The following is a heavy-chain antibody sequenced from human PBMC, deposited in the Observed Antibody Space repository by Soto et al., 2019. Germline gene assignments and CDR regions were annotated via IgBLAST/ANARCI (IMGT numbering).Heavy chain of an antibody. Sequence: SETLSLTCNVSGGSVSGYHWSWIRQPPGKGLEWIGYINNNGNTDYNPSLESRVTISVDTSKNQFSLKLSSVTAADTAVYYCARDLYVGYCSSTSCSEGNWFDPWGQGTLVTVSS. V-gene: IGHV4-59*02. J-gene: IGHJ5*02. CDR3: ARDLYVGYCSSTSCSEGNWFDP. CDR2: INNNGNT. D-gene: IGHD2-2*03. CDR1: GGSVSGYH.